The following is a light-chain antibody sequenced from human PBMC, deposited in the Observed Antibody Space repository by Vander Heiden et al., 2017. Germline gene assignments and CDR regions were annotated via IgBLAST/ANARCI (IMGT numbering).Light chain of an antibody. J-gene: IGKJ5*01. CDR3: LQSIQLPIT. CDR2: EVS. Sequence: VMTTTPLSPSVTTGQPASISCKSSQSLLHSDGKTYLYWYLQKPGQPPQLLIYEVSSRFSGVPYIFSGSGSGTDFTLKMSRVESEDVGVYYCLQSIQLPITFGQGTRLEIK. V-gene: IGKV2D-29*01. CDR1: QSLLHSDGKTY.